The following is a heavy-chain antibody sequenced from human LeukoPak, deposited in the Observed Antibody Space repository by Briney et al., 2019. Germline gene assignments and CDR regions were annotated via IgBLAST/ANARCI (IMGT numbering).Heavy chain of an antibody. CDR2: ISYDGNNK. CDR1: GFTFSSFA. V-gene: IGHV3-30*01. Sequence: GGSLRLSCAASGFTFSSFAMHWVRQAPGKGLEGGAVISYDGNNKYYAASVKGRFTISRDNSKNTLYLQMNSLRAEDTAVYYCARPGVVVTALSWFDPWGQGTLVTVSS. D-gene: IGHD2-21*02. CDR3: ARPGVVVTALSWFDP. J-gene: IGHJ5*02.